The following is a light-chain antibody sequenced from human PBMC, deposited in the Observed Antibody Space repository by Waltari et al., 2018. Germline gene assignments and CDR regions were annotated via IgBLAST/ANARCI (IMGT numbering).Light chain of an antibody. J-gene: IGKJ4*01. CDR2: SAF. V-gene: IGKV3-20*01. CDR1: QTIMTTY. Sequence: EIVLTQSPCTLSLSPGEGATLSCRTSQTIMTTYLAWNHQKPGQAPTLLIYSAFIRATGIPDRFTGSGSGTDFSLTISSLEPEDFATYYCQQYDISPLTFGGATKVEIK. CDR3: QQYDISPLT.